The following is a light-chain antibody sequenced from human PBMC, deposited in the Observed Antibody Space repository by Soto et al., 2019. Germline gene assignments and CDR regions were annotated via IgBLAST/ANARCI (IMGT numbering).Light chain of an antibody. CDR2: RTN. V-gene: IGLV1-44*01. J-gene: IGLJ2*01. CDR1: SSNIGSNT. CDR3: AAWDDSLNGPV. Sequence: QSVLTQPPSASGAPGQRVTISCSGSSSNIGSNTVNWYQQLPGTAPKLLIYRTNQRPSGVPDRFSGSKSGTSGSLAISGLQSDDEADYYCAAWDDSLNGPVFGGGTQLTVL.